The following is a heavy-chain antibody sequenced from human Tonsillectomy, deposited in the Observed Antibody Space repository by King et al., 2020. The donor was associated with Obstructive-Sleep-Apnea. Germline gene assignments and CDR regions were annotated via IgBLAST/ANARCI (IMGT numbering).Heavy chain of an antibody. CDR1: GYRFSSYY. D-gene: IGHD6-13*01. J-gene: IGHJ4*02. V-gene: IGHV5-10-1*03. CDR3: AKEYSSSWSDDY. CDR2: MDPSDSVT. Sequence: VQLVESGAEVKKPGESLRISCQGSGYRFSSYYITWVRQMPGKGLECMGRMDPSDSVTNYSPSFQGHVTLSVDKSINTAYLQWSSLKASDTAMYYCAKEYSSSWSDDYWGQGTLVTVSS.